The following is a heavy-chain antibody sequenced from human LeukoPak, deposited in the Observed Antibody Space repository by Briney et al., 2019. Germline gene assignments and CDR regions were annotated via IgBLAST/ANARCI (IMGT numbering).Heavy chain of an antibody. D-gene: IGHD5-18*01. V-gene: IGHV3-23*01. CDR1: GGSFSGYY. CDR3: AKKGKYSYGYY. CDR2: ISGSGGST. J-gene: IGHJ4*02. Sequence: PSETLSLTCAVYGGSFSGYYWSWVRQAPGKGLEWVSAISGSGGSTYYADSVKGRFTISRDNSKNTLYLQMNSLRAEDTAVYYRAKKGKYSYGYYWGQGTLVTVSS.